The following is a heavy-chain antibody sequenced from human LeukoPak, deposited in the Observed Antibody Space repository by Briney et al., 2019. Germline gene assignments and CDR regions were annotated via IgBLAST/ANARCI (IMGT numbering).Heavy chain of an antibody. Sequence: GGSLRLSCAASGFTFSSYAMNWVRQAPGKGLEWVSVISGSGASTNSADSVKGRFTISRDNSKNTLFLQMNSLRVEDTAVYYCAKDRGSGWYENWFDPWGQGTLVTVSS. CDR1: GFTFSSYA. CDR3: AKDRGSGWYENWFDP. D-gene: IGHD6-19*01. V-gene: IGHV3-23*01. CDR2: ISGSGAST. J-gene: IGHJ5*02.